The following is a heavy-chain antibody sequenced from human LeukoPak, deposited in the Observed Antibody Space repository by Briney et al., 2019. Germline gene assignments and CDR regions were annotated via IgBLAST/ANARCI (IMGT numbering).Heavy chain of an antibody. J-gene: IGHJ3*02. CDR3: ARAYCGGDRYSLDAFDI. CDR1: GYSFTSYW. D-gene: IGHD2-21*02. V-gene: IGHV5-51*01. CDR2: IYPGDSDT. Sequence: GEALKISCKGSGYSFTSYWIGWVRQMPGKGLEWMGIIYPGDSDTRYSPSFQGQVTISADKSISTAYLQWSSLKASDTAMYYCARAYCGGDRYSLDAFDIWGQGTMVTVSS.